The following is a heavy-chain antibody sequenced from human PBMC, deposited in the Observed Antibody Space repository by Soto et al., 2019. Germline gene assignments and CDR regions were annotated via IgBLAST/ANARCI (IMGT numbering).Heavy chain of an antibody. CDR1: GGSISSGGYY. V-gene: IGHV4-31*03. Sequence: QVQLQESGPGLVKPSQTLSLTCTVSGGSISSGGYYWSWIRQHPGKGLEWIGYIYYSGSTYYNPSLKSRVTISVDTSKNQFSLKLSSVTAADTAVYYCARGGYDLLTGPVSSWFDPWGQGTLVTVAS. D-gene: IGHD3-9*01. J-gene: IGHJ5*02. CDR2: IYYSGST. CDR3: ARGGYDLLTGPVSSWFDP.